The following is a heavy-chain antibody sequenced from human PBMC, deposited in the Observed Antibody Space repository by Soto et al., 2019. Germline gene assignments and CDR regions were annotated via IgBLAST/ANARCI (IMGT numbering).Heavy chain of an antibody. CDR3: ARGAYSSSREGWWFDP. V-gene: IGHV4-39*01. D-gene: IGHD6-6*01. J-gene: IGHJ5*02. Sequence: PSETLSLTCSVSGDSMTSSSYYWGWIRQPPGKGLEWIGSIYYSERTSYNSGSTYYNPSLKSRVTISVDTSKNQFSLKLSSVTAAHTAVYYCARGAYSSSREGWWFDPWGQGTLVTVSS. CDR1: GDSMTSSSYY. CDR2: IYYSERTSYNSGST.